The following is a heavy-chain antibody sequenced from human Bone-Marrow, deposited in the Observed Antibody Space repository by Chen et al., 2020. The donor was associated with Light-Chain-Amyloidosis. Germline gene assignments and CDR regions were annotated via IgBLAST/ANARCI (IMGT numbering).Heavy chain of an antibody. CDR1: GGTFSSYA. J-gene: IGHJ4*02. D-gene: IGHD1-26*01. Sequence: QVQLVQSGAEVKKPGSSVKVSCKASGGTFSSYAISWVRQAPGQGLEWIGRIIPILGIANYAQKFQGRVTITADKSTSTAYMELSSLRSEDTAVYYCARGMVGATRGLGYWGQGTLVTVSS. CDR2: IIPILGIA. CDR3: ARGMVGATRGLGY. V-gene: IGHV1-69*04.